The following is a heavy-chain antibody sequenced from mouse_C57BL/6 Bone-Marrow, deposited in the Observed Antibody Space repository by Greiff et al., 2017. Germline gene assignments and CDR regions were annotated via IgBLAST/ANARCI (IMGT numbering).Heavy chain of an antibody. J-gene: IGHJ3*01. CDR2: IWRGGST. Sequence: VQVVESGPGLVQPSQRLSITCTVSGFSLTSYGVHWVRQSPGKGLEWLGVIWRGGSTDYNAAFMSRLSITKDNSKSQVFVKMNSLQADDTAIYYCAKYDYAVAYWGQGTLVTVSA. D-gene: IGHD2-4*01. V-gene: IGHV2-5*01. CDR1: GFSLTSYG. CDR3: AKYDYAVAY.